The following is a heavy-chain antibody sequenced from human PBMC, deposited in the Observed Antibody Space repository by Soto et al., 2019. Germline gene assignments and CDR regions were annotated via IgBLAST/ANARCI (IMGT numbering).Heavy chain of an antibody. V-gene: IGHV1-3*05. CDR2: INAGNGNT. Sequence: QVQLVQSGAEEKKPGASVKVSCKASGYTFTSYAMHWVRQAPGQRLEWMGWINAGNGNTKYTQKFQGRVTITRDTSATTAYMELRSLRSEDTAVFYCARSPSMVHFDYWGQGALVTVSS. CDR3: ARSPSMVHFDY. D-gene: IGHD3-10*01. J-gene: IGHJ4*02. CDR1: GYTFTSYA.